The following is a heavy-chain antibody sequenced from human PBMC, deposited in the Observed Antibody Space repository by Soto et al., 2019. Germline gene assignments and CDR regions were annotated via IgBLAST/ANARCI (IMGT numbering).Heavy chain of an antibody. V-gene: IGHV1-69*06. Sequence: QVQLVQSGAEVKKPGSSVKVSCKASGGTFSSYAISWVRQAPGQGLEWMGGIIPIFGTANYAQKFQGRVTITADKSTSTAYMELSRLRSEDTAVYYCARDGSMVTRYYYYGMDVWGQGTTVTVSS. J-gene: IGHJ6*02. D-gene: IGHD5-18*01. CDR2: IIPIFGTA. CDR1: GGTFSSYA. CDR3: ARDGSMVTRYYYYGMDV.